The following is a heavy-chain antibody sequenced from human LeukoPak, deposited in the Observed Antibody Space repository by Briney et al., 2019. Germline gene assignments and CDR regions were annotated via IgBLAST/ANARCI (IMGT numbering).Heavy chain of an antibody. J-gene: IGHJ4*02. V-gene: IGHV3-74*01. CDR2: INSDGSST. CDR1: GFTFSSYW. Sequence: GGSLRLPCAASGFTFSSYWMHWVRHAPGKGLVWVSRINSDGSSTSYADSVKGRFTISRDNAKNTLYLQMNSLRAEDTAVYYCASTKPSYGDPDVRFDYWGQGTLVTVSS. D-gene: IGHD4-17*01. CDR3: ASTKPSYGDPDVRFDY.